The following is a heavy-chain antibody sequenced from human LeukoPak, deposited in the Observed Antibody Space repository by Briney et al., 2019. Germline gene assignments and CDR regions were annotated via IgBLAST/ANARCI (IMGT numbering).Heavy chain of an antibody. J-gene: IGHJ4*02. V-gene: IGHV3-48*01. CDR3: ARPSPPGDGYNPCDY. D-gene: IGHD5-24*01. Sequence: GGSLRLSCAAPGFTFSSYSMNWVRQAPGKGLEWVSYISSSSSTIYYADSVKGRFTISRDNAKNSLYLQMNSLRAEDTAVYYCARPSPPGDGYNPCDYWGPGALVIVSS. CDR2: ISSSSSTI. CDR1: GFTFSSYS.